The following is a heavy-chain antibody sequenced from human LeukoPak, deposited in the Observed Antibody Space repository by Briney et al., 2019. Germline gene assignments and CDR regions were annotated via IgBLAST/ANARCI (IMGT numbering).Heavy chain of an antibody. CDR1: GGTFSSYA. J-gene: IGHJ4*02. D-gene: IGHD3-22*01. Sequence: VASVKVSCKASGGTFSSYAISWVRQAPGQGPEWMGGIIPIFGTANYAQKFQGRVTITADESTSTAYMELSSLRSEDTAVYYCARVDYYDSSGYYPPFDYWGQGTLVTVSS. CDR2: IIPIFGTA. V-gene: IGHV1-69*13. CDR3: ARVDYYDSSGYYPPFDY.